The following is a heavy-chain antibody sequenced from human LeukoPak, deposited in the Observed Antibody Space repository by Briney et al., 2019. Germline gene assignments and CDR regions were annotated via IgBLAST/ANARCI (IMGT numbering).Heavy chain of an antibody. D-gene: IGHD6-19*01. Sequence: GGSLRLSCAASGFTFSSYAMSWVRQAPGKGLEWVSAISGSGGSTYYADSVKGRFTISRDNSKNTLYLQINSLRAEDTAVYYCAKAAGYSSGWLAKTFDYWGQGTLVTVSS. CDR2: ISGSGGST. CDR3: AKAAGYSSGWLAKTFDY. V-gene: IGHV3-23*01. J-gene: IGHJ4*02. CDR1: GFTFSSYA.